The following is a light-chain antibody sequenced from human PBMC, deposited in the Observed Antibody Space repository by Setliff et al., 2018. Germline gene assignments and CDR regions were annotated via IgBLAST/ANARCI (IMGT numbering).Light chain of an antibody. Sequence: QSVLAQPASVSGSPGQSITISCTGTSSDVGGYNYVSWYQQHPGKAPKLMIYDVSKRPSGVSNRFSGSKSGNTAPLTISGLQAEDEADYYCSSYTSSSTFVVFGGGTQLTVL. CDR2: DVS. J-gene: IGLJ2*01. V-gene: IGLV2-14*01. CDR3: SSYTSSSTFVV. CDR1: SSDVGGYNY.